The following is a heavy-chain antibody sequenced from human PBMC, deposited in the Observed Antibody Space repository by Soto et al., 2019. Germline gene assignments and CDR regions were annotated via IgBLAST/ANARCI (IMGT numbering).Heavy chain of an antibody. CDR3: ARDKGYGFGWSSSSGMVV. D-gene: IGHD5-18*01. CDR1: GYTFSNFG. Sequence: AVKVSCKASGYTFSNFGLSWVRQAPGQGLEWMGWISGYNGNTNSAERFQGRVTMTTDTSTSTAYMEVRSLTSDDTAVYYCARDKGYGFGWSSSSGMVVW. V-gene: IGHV1-18*01. J-gene: IGHJ6*01. CDR2: ISGYNGNT.